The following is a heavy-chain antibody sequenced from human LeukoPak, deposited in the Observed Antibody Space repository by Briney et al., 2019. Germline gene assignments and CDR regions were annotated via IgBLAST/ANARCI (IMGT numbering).Heavy chain of an antibody. V-gene: IGHV1-2*02. Sequence: ASVTVSFTASAYTFTVYYIHWVRQAHGQGLGWVGWIILNSGGTNYAQKFQGRVTITRDTSISTAYMELSRLRSDDTAVYYCARDENYDSSGYLFDYWGQGTLVTVSS. J-gene: IGHJ4*02. CDR3: ARDENYDSSGYLFDY. CDR1: AYTFTVYY. CDR2: IILNSGGT. D-gene: IGHD3-22*01.